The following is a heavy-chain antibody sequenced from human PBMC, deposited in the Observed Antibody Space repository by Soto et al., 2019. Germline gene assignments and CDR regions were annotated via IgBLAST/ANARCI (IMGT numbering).Heavy chain of an antibody. Sequence: QVQLVQSGAEVKKPGSSVKVSCKASGGTFSSYTISWVRQAPGQGLEWMGRIIPILGIANYAQKFQGRVTITADKSTSTAYRELSSLRSEDTAVYYCAREEYYYGSGAFFDYWGQGTMVPVSS. V-gene: IGHV1-69*08. CDR2: IIPILGIA. J-gene: IGHJ4*02. CDR1: GGTFSSYT. CDR3: AREEYYYGSGAFFDY. D-gene: IGHD3-10*01.